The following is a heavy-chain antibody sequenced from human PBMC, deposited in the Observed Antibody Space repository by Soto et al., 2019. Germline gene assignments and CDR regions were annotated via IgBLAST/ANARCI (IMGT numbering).Heavy chain of an antibody. D-gene: IGHD2-21*01. CDR2: LTHDGSRD. J-gene: IGHJ4*02. CDR3: ASIADY. Sequence: QVQLVESGGGVVQPGRSLRLSCAAAGFTVTTYGRQWVRKAPGKGLEWVARLTHDGSRDFYADSVKGRFTISRDTSKNTLYLQLNSLRPEDTAVYYCASIADYWGQGTLVTVSS. CDR1: GFTVTTYG. V-gene: IGHV3-30*03.